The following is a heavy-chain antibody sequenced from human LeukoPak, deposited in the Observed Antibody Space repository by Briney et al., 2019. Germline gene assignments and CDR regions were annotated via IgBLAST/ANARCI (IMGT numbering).Heavy chain of an antibody. Sequence: SETLSLTCTVSGGSISSYYWSWIRQPPGKGLEWIGYIYYSGSTNYNPSLKSRVTISVDTSKNQFSLKLSSVTAADTAVYYCARVSIDQQRLDAFDIWGQGTMVTVSS. V-gene: IGHV4-59*12. CDR2: IYYSGST. CDR1: GGSISSYY. D-gene: IGHD1/OR15-1a*01. J-gene: IGHJ3*02. CDR3: ARVSIDQQRLDAFDI.